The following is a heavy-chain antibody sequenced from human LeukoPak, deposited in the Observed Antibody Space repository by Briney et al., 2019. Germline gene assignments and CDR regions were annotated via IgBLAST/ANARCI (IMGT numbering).Heavy chain of an antibody. CDR2: IYYSGST. J-gene: IGHJ5*02. CDR3: ARAYSVSYWFDP. Sequence: SETLSLTCTVSAGSISSYYWSWIRQPPGKGLEWIGYIYYSGSTNYNPSLKSRVTISVDTSKNQFSLKLSSVTAADTAVYYCARAYSVSYWFDPWGQGTLVTVSS. V-gene: IGHV4-59*01. CDR1: AGSISSYY. D-gene: IGHD5/OR15-5a*01.